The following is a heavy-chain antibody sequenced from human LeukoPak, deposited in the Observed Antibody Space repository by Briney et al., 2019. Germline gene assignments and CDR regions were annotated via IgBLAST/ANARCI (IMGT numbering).Heavy chain of an antibody. V-gene: IGHV4-59*12. D-gene: IGHD3-22*01. Sequence: SETLSLTCTVSGGSISSYYWSWIRQPPGKGLEWIGYIYYSGSTYYNPSLKSRVTMSVDTSKNQFSLKLSSVTAADTAVYYCAREMIVVNVPYNWFDPWGQGTLVTVSS. CDR1: GGSISSYY. CDR2: IYYSGST. J-gene: IGHJ5*02. CDR3: AREMIVVNVPYNWFDP.